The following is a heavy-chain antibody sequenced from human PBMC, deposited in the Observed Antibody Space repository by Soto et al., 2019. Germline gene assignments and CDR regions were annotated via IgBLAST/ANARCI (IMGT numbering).Heavy chain of an antibody. V-gene: IGHV3-49*03. CDR1: GFTFGDYA. D-gene: IGHD3-3*01. J-gene: IGHJ4*02. CDR3: TRGPRSPRFLEWAYFDY. CDR2: IRSKAYGGTT. Sequence: PGGSLRLSCTASGFTFGDYAMSWFRQAPGKGLEWVGFIRSKAYGGTTEYAASVKGRFTISRDDSKSIAYLQMNSLKTEDTAVYYCTRGPRSPRFLEWAYFDYWGQGTLVTVSS.